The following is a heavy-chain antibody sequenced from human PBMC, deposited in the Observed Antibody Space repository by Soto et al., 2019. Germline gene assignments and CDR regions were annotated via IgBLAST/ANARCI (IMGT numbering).Heavy chain of an antibody. CDR2: ISSNGGST. V-gene: IGHV3-64*01. CDR1: GFTFSSYA. CDR3: AREFYDSSGYSLVLGAFDI. J-gene: IGHJ3*02. D-gene: IGHD3-22*01. Sequence: GGSLRLSCAASGFTFSSYAMHWVRQAPGKGLEYVSAISSNGGSTYYANSVKGRFTISRDNSKNTLYLQMGSLRAEDMAVYYCAREFYDSSGYSLVLGAFDIWGQGTMVTVSS.